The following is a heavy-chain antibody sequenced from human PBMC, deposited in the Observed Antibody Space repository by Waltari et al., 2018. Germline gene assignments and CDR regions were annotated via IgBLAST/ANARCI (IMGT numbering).Heavy chain of an antibody. Sequence: QVQLQESGPGLVKPSQTLSLTCTVSGGSISSGSYYWSWIRQPAGKGLEWIGRIYTSGSTNYNPSLKSRVTISVDTSKNQFSLKLSSVTAADTAVYYCARAAVAGRFDYWGQGTLVTVSS. CDR2: IYTSGST. V-gene: IGHV4-61*02. J-gene: IGHJ4*02. CDR1: GGSISSGSYY. D-gene: IGHD6-19*01. CDR3: ARAAVAGRFDY.